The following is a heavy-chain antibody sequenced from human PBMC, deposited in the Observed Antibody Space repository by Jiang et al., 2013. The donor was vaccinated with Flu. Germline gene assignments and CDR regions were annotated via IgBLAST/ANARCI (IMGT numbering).Heavy chain of an antibody. D-gene: IGHD3-22*01. CDR3: AHRSYYYDSSGYRGTYYFDY. V-gene: IGHV2-5*01. J-gene: IGHJ4*02. CDR2: IYWNDDK. Sequence: KALEWLALIYWNDDKRYSPSLKSRLTITKDTSKNQVVLTMTNMDPVDTATYYCAHRSYYYDSSGYRGTYYFDYWGQGTLVTVSS.